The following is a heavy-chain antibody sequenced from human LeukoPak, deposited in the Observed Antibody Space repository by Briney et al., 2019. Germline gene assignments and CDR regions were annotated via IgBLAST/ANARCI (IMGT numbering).Heavy chain of an antibody. Sequence: GGSLRLSCAASGFTFSSYAMHWVRQAPGKGLEWVSGINDNGSTRFYAASVKGRFTSSRGNPKNTLYLQMNGLRVEDTAVYYCAKDMQTWPRFPDYWGQGTLVTVSS. CDR1: GFTFSSYA. V-gene: IGHV3-23*01. CDR3: AKDMQTWPRFPDY. J-gene: IGHJ4*02. CDR2: INDNGSTR. D-gene: IGHD5-12*01.